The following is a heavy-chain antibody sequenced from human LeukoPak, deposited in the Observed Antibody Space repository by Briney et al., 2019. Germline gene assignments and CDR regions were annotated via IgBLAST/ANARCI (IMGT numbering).Heavy chain of an antibody. CDR2: IYYSGST. Sequence: SETLSLTCTVSGGSISSYYWSWIRQPPGKGLEWIGYIYYSGSTNYNPSLKSRVTMSVDTSKNQFSLKLRSVTDADTAVYHCARGGSSTWRIGYYFDFWGQGTLVTVSS. CDR3: ARGGSSTWRIGYYFDF. V-gene: IGHV4-59*01. D-gene: IGHD6-13*01. J-gene: IGHJ4*02. CDR1: GGSISSYY.